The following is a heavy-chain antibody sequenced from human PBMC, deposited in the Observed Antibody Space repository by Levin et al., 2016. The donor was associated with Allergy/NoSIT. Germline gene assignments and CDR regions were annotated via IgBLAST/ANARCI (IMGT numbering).Heavy chain of an antibody. D-gene: IGHD3-16*01. CDR3: ARDRIEYYDYVWGSYGLKDY. CDR2: IYHSGST. J-gene: IGHJ4*02. Sequence: WIRQPPGKGLEWIGSIYHSGSTYYNPSLKSRVTISVDTSKNQFSLKLSSVTAADTAVYYCARDRIEYYDYVWGSYGLKDYWGQGTLVTVSS. V-gene: IGHV4-38-2*02.